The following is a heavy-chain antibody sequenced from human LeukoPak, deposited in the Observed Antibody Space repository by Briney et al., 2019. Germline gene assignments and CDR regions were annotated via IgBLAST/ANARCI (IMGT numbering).Heavy chain of an antibody. CDR3: ARDRPGYTSSWYSPFDY. V-gene: IGHV3-48*04. Sequence: PGGSLRLSCAASGFTFSSYGMSWVRQAPGKGLEWVAYISTTGTTIYYADSVKGRFTISRDNAKNSLYLQMNRLRADDTAVYYCARDRPGYTSSWYSPFDYWGQGTLVTVSS. CDR2: ISTTGTTI. J-gene: IGHJ4*02. D-gene: IGHD6-13*01. CDR1: GFTFSSYG.